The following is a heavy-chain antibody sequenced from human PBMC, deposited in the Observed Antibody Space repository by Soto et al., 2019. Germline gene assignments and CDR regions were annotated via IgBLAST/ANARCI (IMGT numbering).Heavy chain of an antibody. Sequence: SLSLTCTVSGGSFSSGSYYWSWIRQHPGRGLEWIGYIYYTGNTYYNPSLKSRLAISVDNSKNTLYLQMNSLRAEDTAVYYCAKVDWFDPWGQGTLVTVSS. CDR3: AKVDWFDP. CDR1: GGSFSSGSYY. CDR2: IYYTGNT. V-gene: IGHV4-31*03. J-gene: IGHJ5*02.